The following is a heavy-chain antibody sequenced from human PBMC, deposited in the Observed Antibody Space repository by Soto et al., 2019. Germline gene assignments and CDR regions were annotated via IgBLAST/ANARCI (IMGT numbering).Heavy chain of an antibody. CDR3: AAYSHMGY. CDR1: GFTVSNNS. V-gene: IGHV3-66*01. J-gene: IGHJ4*02. Sequence: EEQLVESGGDLVQPGGSLRLSCAASGFTVSNNSMSWVRQATGKGLEWVSLIYSGGSTYYADSVKGRFTISRDSSKHTLYLQMNSLRAEETAMYYCAAYSHMGYWGQGTLVTVSS. D-gene: IGHD3-16*01. CDR2: IYSGGST.